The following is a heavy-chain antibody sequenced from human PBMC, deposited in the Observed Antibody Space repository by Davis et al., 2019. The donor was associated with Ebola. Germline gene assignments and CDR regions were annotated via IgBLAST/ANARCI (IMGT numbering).Heavy chain of an antibody. CDR1: GFIFSSYA. J-gene: IGHJ4*02. Sequence: GESLKISCAASGFIFSSYAMHWVRQAPGKGLEWVAVVSYDGNVKFYGDSVQGRFTISRDNSKNTLYLQMNSLRAEDTAVYYCAKDLYGSGGNDYWGQGTLVTVSS. V-gene: IGHV3-30*04. CDR3: AKDLYGSGGNDY. D-gene: IGHD3-10*01. CDR2: VSYDGNVK.